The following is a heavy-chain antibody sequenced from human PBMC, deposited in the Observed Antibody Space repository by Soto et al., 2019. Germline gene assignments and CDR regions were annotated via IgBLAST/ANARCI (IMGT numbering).Heavy chain of an antibody. J-gene: IGHJ6*02. CDR1: GYSFTSYW. V-gene: IGHV5-10-1*01. Sequence: PGESLKISCKGSGYSFTSYWISWVRQMPGKGLEWMGRIDPSDSYTNYSPSFQGHVTISADKSISTAYLQWSSLKASDTAMYYCARAQYYDFWSGWEDYYYGMDVWGQGTTVTVSS. D-gene: IGHD3-3*01. CDR3: ARAQYYDFWSGWEDYYYGMDV. CDR2: IDPSDSYT.